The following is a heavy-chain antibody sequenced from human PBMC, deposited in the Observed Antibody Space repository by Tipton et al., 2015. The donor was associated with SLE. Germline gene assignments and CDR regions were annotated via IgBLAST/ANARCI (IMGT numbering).Heavy chain of an antibody. CDR3: ASSRGVAVRAFDI. J-gene: IGHJ3*02. CDR1: GYSISSGYY. D-gene: IGHD6-19*01. CDR2: IYTSGST. V-gene: IGHV4-61*02. Sequence: TLSLTCAVSGYSISSGYYWGWIRQPAGKGLEWIGRIYTSGSTNYNPSLKSRVTMSVDTSKNQFSLKLSSVTAADTAVYYCASSRGVAVRAFDIWGQGTMVTVSS.